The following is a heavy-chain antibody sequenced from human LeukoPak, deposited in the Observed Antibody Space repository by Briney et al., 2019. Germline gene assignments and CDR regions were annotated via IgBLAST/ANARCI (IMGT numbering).Heavy chain of an antibody. J-gene: IGHJ4*02. CDR1: GGSISSGGDS. V-gene: IGHV4-30-2*01. D-gene: IGHD2-2*01. CDR2: IYHSGST. CDR3: AREAAGAPAAMADY. Sequence: SQTLSLTCAVSGGSISSGGDSWSWIRQPPGKGLEWIGYIYHSGSTYYNPSLKSRVTISVDTSKNQFSLKLSSVTAADTAVYYCAREAAGAPAAMADYWGQGTLVTVSS.